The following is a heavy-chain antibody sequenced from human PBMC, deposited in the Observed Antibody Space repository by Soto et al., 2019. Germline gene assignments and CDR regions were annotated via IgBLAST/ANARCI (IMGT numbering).Heavy chain of an antibody. CDR2: IIPIFGTA. CDR3: ARPRKVRGVIYYYGMDV. J-gene: IGHJ6*02. V-gene: IGHV1-69*01. D-gene: IGHD3-10*01. Sequence: QVQLVQSGAEVKKPGSSVKVSCKASGGTFSSYAISWVRQAPGQGLEWMGGIIPIFGTANYAQKFQGRVTITADESTSTAYMELSSLRSEDTAVYYCARPRKVRGVIYYYGMDVWGQGTTVTVSS. CDR1: GGTFSSYA.